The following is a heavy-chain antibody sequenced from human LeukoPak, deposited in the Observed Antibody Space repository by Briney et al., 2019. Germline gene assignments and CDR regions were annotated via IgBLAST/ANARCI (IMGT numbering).Heavy chain of an antibody. CDR2: INTNTGNP. CDR1: GYTFTSYA. D-gene: IGHD4-17*01. J-gene: IGHJ3*02. CDR3: ARDHSSTVTTYAFDI. Sequence: ASVKVSCKASGYTFTSYAMNWVRQAPGQGLEWMGWINTNTGNPTYAQGFTGRFVFSLDTSVSTAYLQISSLKAEDTAVYYCARDHSSTVTTYAFDIWGQGTMVTVSS. V-gene: IGHV7-4-1*02.